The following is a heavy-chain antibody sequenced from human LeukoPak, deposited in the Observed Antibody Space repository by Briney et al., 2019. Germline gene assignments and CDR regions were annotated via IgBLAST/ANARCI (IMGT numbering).Heavy chain of an antibody. CDR2: ISGSGGST. Sequence: AGGSLRLSCAASGFTFSSYAMSWVRQALGKGLEWVSAISGSGGSTYYADSVKGRFTISRDNSKNTLYLQMNSLRAEDTAVYYRAKDVVVVPAARDHWFDPWGQGTLVTVFS. V-gene: IGHV3-23*01. D-gene: IGHD2-2*01. CDR1: GFTFSSYA. J-gene: IGHJ5*02. CDR3: AKDVVVVPAARDHWFDP.